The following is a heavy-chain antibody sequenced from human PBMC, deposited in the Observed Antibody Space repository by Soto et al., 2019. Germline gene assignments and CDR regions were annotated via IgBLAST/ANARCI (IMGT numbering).Heavy chain of an antibody. V-gene: IGHV1-2*02. Sequence: GSSVKVSCKASGYTFTGYYMHWVRQAPGQGLEWMGWINPNSGGTNYAQKFQGRVTMTRDTSISTAYMELSRLRSDDTAVYYCARDRGYFCGGSCDPRFWFDLWGQGSMVTGSA. CDR1: GYTFTGYY. CDR3: ARDRGYFCGGSCDPRFWFDL. J-gene: IGHJ5*02. D-gene: IGHD2-15*01. CDR2: INPNSGGT.